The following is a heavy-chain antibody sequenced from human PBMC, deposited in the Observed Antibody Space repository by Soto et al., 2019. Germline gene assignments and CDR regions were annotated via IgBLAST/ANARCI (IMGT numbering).Heavy chain of an antibody. CDR2: INAGNGNT. J-gene: IGHJ6*02. CDR3: AAYRTVTTRYYYYGMDV. D-gene: IGHD4-17*01. V-gene: IGHV1-3*01. Sequence: ASVKVSCKASGYTFTSYAIHWVRQAPGQRLEWMGWINAGNGNTKYSQKFQGRVTITRDMSTSTAYMELSSLRSEDTAVYYCAAYRTVTTRYYYYGMDVWGQGTTVTVSS. CDR1: GYTFTSYA.